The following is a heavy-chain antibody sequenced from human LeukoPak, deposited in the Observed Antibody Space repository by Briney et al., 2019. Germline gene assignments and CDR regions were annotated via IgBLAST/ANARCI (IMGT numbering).Heavy chain of an antibody. CDR2: ISSSSSYI. V-gene: IGHV3-21*01. CDR1: GFTFSSYS. D-gene: IGHD2-2*01. J-gene: IGHJ4*02. CDR3: ARRGYCIITNCYTPHFDY. Sequence: KAGGSLRLSCAASGFTFSSYSMNWVRQAPGKGLEWVSSISSSSSYIYYADSVKGRFTISRDNAKNSLYLQMNSLRAEDTAVYYCARRGYCIITNCYTPHFDYWGQGTLVTVSS.